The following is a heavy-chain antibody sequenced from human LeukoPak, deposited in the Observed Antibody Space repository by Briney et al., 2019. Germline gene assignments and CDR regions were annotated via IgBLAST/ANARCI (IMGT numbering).Heavy chain of an antibody. D-gene: IGHD4-23*01. CDR2: IKEDGGEI. J-gene: IGHJ4*02. CDR1: AFTFSNYW. V-gene: IGHV3-7*01. CDR3: ARDRGYSTFDY. Sequence: GGSLRLSCAASAFTFSNYWMSWVRQAPGKGPEWVADIKEDGGEINYLDAVKRRFTISRDNAKNSLYLQMNRLRPEDTAVYYCARDRGYSTFDYWGQGTLATV.